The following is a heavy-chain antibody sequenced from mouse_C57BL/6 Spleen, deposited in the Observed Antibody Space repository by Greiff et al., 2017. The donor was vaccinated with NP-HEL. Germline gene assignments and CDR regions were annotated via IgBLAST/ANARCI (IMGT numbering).Heavy chain of an antibody. CDR2: INPYNGGT. J-gene: IGHJ1*03. D-gene: IGHD1-2*01. CDR1: GYTFTDYY. Sequence: VQLKESGPVLVKPGASVKMSCKASGYTFTDYYMNWVKQSHGKSLEWIGVINPYNGGTSYNQKFKGKATLTVDKSSSTAYMELNSLTSEDSAVYYCARLATPRYFDVWGTGTTVTVSS. CDR3: ARLATPRYFDV. V-gene: IGHV1-19*01.